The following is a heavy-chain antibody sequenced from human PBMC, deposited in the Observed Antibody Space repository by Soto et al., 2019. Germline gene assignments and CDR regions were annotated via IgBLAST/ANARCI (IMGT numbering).Heavy chain of an antibody. J-gene: IGHJ4*02. CDR1: GGTFSSYA. CDR2: IIPIFGTA. V-gene: IGHV1-69*13. CDR3: ASLEGGAARWSY. D-gene: IGHD3-16*01. Sequence: GASVKVSCKASGGTFSSYAISWVRQAPGQGLEWMGGIIPIFGTANYAQKFQGRVTITADESTSTAYMELSSLRSEDTAVYYCASLEGGAARWSYWGQGTLVTVSS.